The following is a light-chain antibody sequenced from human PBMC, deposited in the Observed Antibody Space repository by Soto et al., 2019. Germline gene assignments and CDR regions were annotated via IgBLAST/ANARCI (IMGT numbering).Light chain of an antibody. CDR2: GAS. J-gene: IGKJ5*01. CDR3: QQYGTSPFA. Sequence: EIVLTQSPGTLYLSPAEIATLSFRSIQSVSSSYLAWYQQKPGQAPRLLIYGASSRATGIPDRFSGSGYGTDFTLTISGLEPEDFAVYHCQQYGTSPFAFGQGTLLEV. CDR1: QSVSSSY. V-gene: IGKV3-20*01.